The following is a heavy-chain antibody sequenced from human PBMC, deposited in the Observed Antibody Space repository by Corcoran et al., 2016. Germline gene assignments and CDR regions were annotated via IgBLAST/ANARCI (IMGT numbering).Heavy chain of an antibody. Sequence: QVQLVQSGAEVKKPGASVKVSCKASGYTFTSYYMHWVRQAPGQGLEWMGIINPSGGSTSYAQKFQGRVTMTRDTSTSTVYMELSSLRSEDTAVYDCARVGSGGAFDIWGQGKMVTVSS. J-gene: IGHJ3*02. D-gene: IGHD2-8*02. CDR3: ARVGSGGAFDI. CDR1: GYTFTSYY. V-gene: IGHV1-46*01. CDR2: INPSGGST.